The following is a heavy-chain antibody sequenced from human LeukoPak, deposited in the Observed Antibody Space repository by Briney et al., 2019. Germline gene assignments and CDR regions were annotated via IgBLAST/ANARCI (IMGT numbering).Heavy chain of an antibody. CDR3: ARPSPGYYYGMDV. V-gene: IGHV3-23*01. Sequence: AGGSLRLSCAASGFTFSSYGMGWVRQAPGKGLEWVSAISGSGGSTYYADSVKGRFTISRDNSKNTLYLQMNSLRAEDTAVYYCARPSPGYYYGMDVWGQGTTVTVSS. CDR2: ISGSGGST. CDR1: GFTFSSYG. J-gene: IGHJ6*02.